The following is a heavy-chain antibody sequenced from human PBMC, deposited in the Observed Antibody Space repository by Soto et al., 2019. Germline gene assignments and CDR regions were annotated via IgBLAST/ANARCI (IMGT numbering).Heavy chain of an antibody. D-gene: IGHD1-26*01. J-gene: IGHJ4*02. CDR1: GGTFSSYA. V-gene: IGHV1-69*13. CDR2: IIPIFGTA. CDR3: ARARGSGSYLDY. Sequence: GASVKVSCKASGGTFSSYAISWVRQAPGQGLEWMGGIIPIFGTANYAQKFQGRVTITADESTSTAYMELSSLRSEDTAVYYCARARGSGSYLDYWGQGTLVTVSS.